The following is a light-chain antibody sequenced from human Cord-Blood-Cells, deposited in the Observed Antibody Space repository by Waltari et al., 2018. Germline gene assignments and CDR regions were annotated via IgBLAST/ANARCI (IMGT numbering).Light chain of an antibody. J-gene: IGKJ5*01. V-gene: IGKV3-11*01. CDR1: QSVSSY. Sequence: EIVLTQSPATLSLSPGERATLSCRASQSVSSYLAWYQQKPGQAPRLLIYDASNRATGIPARFSGSGYGADFTITISSLEPEDFAVYYCQQRSNWPITFGQGTRLEIK. CDR3: QQRSNWPIT. CDR2: DAS.